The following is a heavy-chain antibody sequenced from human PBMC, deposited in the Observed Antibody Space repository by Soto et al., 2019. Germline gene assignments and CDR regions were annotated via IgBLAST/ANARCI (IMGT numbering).Heavy chain of an antibody. V-gene: IGHV3-33*01. CDR3: ARDGLRFGELFGYNWFDP. CDR1: GFTFSSYG. CDR2: IWYDGSNK. Sequence: LRLSCSASGFTFSSYGMHWVRQAPGKGLEWVAVIWYDGSNKYYADSVKGRFTISRDNSKNTLYLQMNSLRAEDTAVYYCARDGLRFGELFGYNWFDPWGQGTLVTVSS. D-gene: IGHD3-10*01. J-gene: IGHJ5*02.